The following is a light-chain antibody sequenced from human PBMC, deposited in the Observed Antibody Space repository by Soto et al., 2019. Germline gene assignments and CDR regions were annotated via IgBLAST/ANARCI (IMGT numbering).Light chain of an antibody. CDR3: QQYNNWPPPIT. CDR2: GAS. CDR1: QSVSNN. Sequence: EIVMTQSPATLSVSPGERATLFCRASQSVSNNLAWYQQKPGQAPRLLIFGASTRATDIPARFSGSGSGTEFTHTISSLQSEDFAVYYCQQYNNWPPPITFGQGTRLEIK. J-gene: IGKJ5*01. V-gene: IGKV3-15*01.